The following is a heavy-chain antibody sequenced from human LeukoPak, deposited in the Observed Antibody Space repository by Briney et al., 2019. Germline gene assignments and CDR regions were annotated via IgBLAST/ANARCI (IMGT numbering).Heavy chain of an antibody. J-gene: IGHJ4*02. V-gene: IGHV4-59*01. CDR2: IYYSGST. CDR1: GGSISSYY. Sequence: SETLSLTCTVSGGSISSYYWSWIRQPPGKGLKWIGYIYYSGSTNYNPSLKSRVTISVDTSKNQFSLRLSSVTAADTAVYYCARSIAAAARVSLGYWGQGTLVTVSS. D-gene: IGHD6-13*01. CDR3: ARSIAAAARVSLGY.